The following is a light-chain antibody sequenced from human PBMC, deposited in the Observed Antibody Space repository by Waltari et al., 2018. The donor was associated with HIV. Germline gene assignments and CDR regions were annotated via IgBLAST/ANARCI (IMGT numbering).Light chain of an antibody. CDR1: QSLLLNFNNKTY. CDR2: WAS. V-gene: IGKV4-1*01. CDR3: QQCYSTPWT. J-gene: IGKJ1*01. Sequence: DIVMTQSPASLAVSLGERATINCKSNQSLLLNFNNKTYLTWYQQKPGQSPKLLLYWASTREAGVPDRFSGRGSGTDFNLTISSLQAEDVATYYCQQCYSTPWTFGRGTKVEI.